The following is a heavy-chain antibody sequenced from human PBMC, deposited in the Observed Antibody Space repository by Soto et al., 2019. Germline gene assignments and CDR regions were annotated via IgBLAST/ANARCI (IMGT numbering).Heavy chain of an antibody. CDR2: IYYSGST. D-gene: IGHD3-3*01. J-gene: IGHJ6*02. CDR1: GGSISSYY. CDR3: ARDHGSYDFWSGYPRNYYYYGMDV. Sequence: PSETLSLTCTVSGGSISSYYWSWIRQPPGKGLEWIGYIYYSGSTNYNPSLKSRVTISVDTSKNQFSLKLSSVTAADTAVYYCARDHGSYDFWSGYPRNYYYYGMDVWGQGTTVTVSS. V-gene: IGHV4-59*01.